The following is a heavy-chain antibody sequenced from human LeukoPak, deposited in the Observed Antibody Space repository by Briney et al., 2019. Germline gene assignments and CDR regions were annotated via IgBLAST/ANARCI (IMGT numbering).Heavy chain of an antibody. J-gene: IGHJ5*02. D-gene: IGHD2-15*01. CDR1: GGSFSGYY. Sequence: PSETLSLTCAVYGGSFSGYYWSWIRQPPGKGLEWIGSIYYTGTTYQSPSLKSRVTISVHTSKNQFSLKLSSVTAADTAVYYCARQQCNGGSCYSRAIWFDPWGQGTLVTVSS. CDR3: ARQQCNGGSCYSRAIWFDP. CDR2: IYYTGTT. V-gene: IGHV4-34*01.